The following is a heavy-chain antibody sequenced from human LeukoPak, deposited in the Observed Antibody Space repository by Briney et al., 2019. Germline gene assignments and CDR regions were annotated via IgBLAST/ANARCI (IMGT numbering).Heavy chain of an antibody. CDR2: INPSGGST. D-gene: IGHD6-13*01. J-gene: IGHJ4*02. V-gene: IGHV1-46*01. CDR1: GYTFTSYH. Sequence: ASVKVSCKASGYTFTSYHMHWVRQAPGQGLEIMGIINPSGGSTTYAQKFQGRVTMTRDTSTSTVYMELSSLRSEDTAVYYCAKLAAAGTAHYYFDYWGQGTLVTISS. CDR3: AKLAAAGTAHYYFDY.